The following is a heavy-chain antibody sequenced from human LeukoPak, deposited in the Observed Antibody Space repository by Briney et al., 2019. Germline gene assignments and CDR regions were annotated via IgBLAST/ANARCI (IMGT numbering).Heavy chain of an antibody. Sequence: GGSLRLSCAASGFTVSSNYMSWVRQAPGKGLEWVSYISSSSSTIYYADSVKRRFTISRDNAKNSLYLQMNSLRAEDTAVYYGARGGNRGRAGYFAWLSTGGGYFDYWGQGTLVTVSS. CDR2: ISSSSSTI. D-gene: IGHD3-9*01. CDR1: GFTVSSNY. J-gene: IGHJ4*02. V-gene: IGHV3-48*04. CDR3: ARGGNRGRAGYFAWLSTGGGYFDY.